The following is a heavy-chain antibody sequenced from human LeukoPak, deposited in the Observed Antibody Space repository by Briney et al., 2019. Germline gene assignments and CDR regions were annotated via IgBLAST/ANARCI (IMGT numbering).Heavy chain of an antibody. CDR2: ITPNSGGT. J-gene: IGHJ6*02. Sequence: ASVKVSCAASGYTLTGYYMHWVRQAPGQGLEWMGWITPNSGGTNYAQKFQGRVTMTRDTSISTAYKELSRLRSDDTAVYYCARRSIAAMVYYYYGMDVWGQGTTVTVSS. D-gene: IGHD5-18*01. CDR1: GYTLTGYY. CDR3: ARRSIAAMVYYYYGMDV. V-gene: IGHV1-2*02.